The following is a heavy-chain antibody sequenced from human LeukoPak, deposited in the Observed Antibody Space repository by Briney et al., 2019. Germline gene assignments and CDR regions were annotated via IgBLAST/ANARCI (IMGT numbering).Heavy chain of an antibody. D-gene: IGHD2-2*02. Sequence: GGSLRLSCAASGFTFSNYSMNWVRQAPGKGVEWVSSISSSSYMYYADSVNGRFTISRDNAKNSLYLQMNSLRADDTAVYYCARGYCSSTSCYTWYWYFDLWGRGTLVTVSS. CDR1: GFTFSNYS. CDR3: ARGYCSSTSCYTWYWYFDL. J-gene: IGHJ2*01. V-gene: IGHV3-21*01. CDR2: ISSSSYM.